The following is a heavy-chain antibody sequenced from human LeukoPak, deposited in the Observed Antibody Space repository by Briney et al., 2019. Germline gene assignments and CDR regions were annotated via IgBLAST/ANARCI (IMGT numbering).Heavy chain of an antibody. Sequence: PSETLSLTCTVSGGSISSSSYYWGWIRQPPGKGLEWIGSIYYSGSTYYNPSLKSRVTISVDTSKNQFSLKLSSVTAADTAVYYCARVLEMATIRYFDYWGQGTLVTVSS. CDR3: ARVLEMATIRYFDY. J-gene: IGHJ4*02. CDR2: IYYSGST. V-gene: IGHV4-39*07. D-gene: IGHD5-24*01. CDR1: GGSISSSSYY.